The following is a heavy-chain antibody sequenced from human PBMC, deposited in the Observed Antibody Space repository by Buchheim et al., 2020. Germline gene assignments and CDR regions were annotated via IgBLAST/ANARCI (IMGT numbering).Heavy chain of an antibody. Sequence: EVQLVQSGAEVKKPGESLKISCAGSGYRFTSYWIAWVRQMPGKGLEWMGMIYPYDSNSRYNPSFQGQVTLSADKSTSTAYLQWNSLQASDTAIYYCARRSNQLRIANNYYYMDVWGKGTT. CDR2: IYPYDSNS. V-gene: IGHV5-51*01. D-gene: IGHD1-1*01. J-gene: IGHJ6*03. CDR3: ARRSNQLRIANNYYYMDV. CDR1: GYRFTSYW.